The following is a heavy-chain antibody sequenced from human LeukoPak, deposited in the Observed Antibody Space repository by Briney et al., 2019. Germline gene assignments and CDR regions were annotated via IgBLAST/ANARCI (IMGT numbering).Heavy chain of an antibody. CDR3: ARVTSRGWGSSWYYFDY. V-gene: IGHV4-4*07. CDR1: GGSISSYY. Sequence: SETLSLTCTVSGGSISSYYWSWIRQPAGKGLEWIGRIYTSGSTNYNPSLKSRVTMSVDTSKNQFSLKLSSVTAADTAVYYCARVTSRGWGSSWYYFDYWGQGTLVTVSS. J-gene: IGHJ4*02. CDR2: IYTSGST. D-gene: IGHD6-13*01.